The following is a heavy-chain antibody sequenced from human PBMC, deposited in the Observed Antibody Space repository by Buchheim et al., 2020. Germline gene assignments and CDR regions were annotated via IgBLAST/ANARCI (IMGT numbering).Heavy chain of an antibody. D-gene: IGHD6-6*01. V-gene: IGHV4-31*03. CDR3: ARWVAARLNYYYYMDV. Sequence: QVQLQESGPGLVKPSQTLSLTCTISGGSISSGGYYWSWIRQHPGKGLEWIGYIYHRGSTYYNPSLKSRVTISVDTSKKQFSLKLSSVTAADAAEYYCARWVAARLNYYYYMDVWGKGTT. CDR1: GGSISSGGYY. J-gene: IGHJ6*03. CDR2: IYHRGST.